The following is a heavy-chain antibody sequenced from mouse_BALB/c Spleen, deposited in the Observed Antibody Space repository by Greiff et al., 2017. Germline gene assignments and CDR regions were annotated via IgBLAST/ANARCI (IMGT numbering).Heavy chain of an antibody. CDR2: IYPVSGET. Sequence: LMESGAELASPGASVTLSCKASGYTFTDHIMNWVKKRPGQGLEWIGRIYPVSGETKYNQKFLGKATFSVDRSSSTVYMVLNSLTSEDTAVYCCGSDAMDYWGQGTTVTVSS. V-gene: IGHV1-11*01. CDR1: GYTFTDHI. J-gene: IGHJ4*01. CDR3: GSDAMDY.